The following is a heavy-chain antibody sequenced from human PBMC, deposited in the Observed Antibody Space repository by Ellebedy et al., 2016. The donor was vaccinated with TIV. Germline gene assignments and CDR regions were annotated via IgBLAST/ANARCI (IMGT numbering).Heavy chain of an antibody. V-gene: IGHV3-30*01. CDR2: ISYDGSYK. Sequence: PGGSLRLSCAASGFTFSSYAMHWVRQAPDKGLEWVAVISYDGSYKYYADSVRGRFTISRDNSKNTLSLQMNSLRPEDTAVYYCARNPIVGAPYYFDYWGQGTLVTVSS. D-gene: IGHD1-26*01. J-gene: IGHJ4*02. CDR3: ARNPIVGAPYYFDY. CDR1: GFTFSSYA.